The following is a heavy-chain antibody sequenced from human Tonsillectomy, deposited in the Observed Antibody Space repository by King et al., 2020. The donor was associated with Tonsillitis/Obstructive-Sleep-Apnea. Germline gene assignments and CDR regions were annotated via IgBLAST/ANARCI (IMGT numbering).Heavy chain of an antibody. CDR1: GYTFTDYY. V-gene: IGHV1-2*02. CDR2: INPNSGGT. CDR3: ARTSFVAIPAASVDY. D-gene: IGHD2-2*01. J-gene: IGHJ4*02. Sequence: QLVQSGAEMKKPGASVKVSCKASGYTFTDYYMHWVRQAPGQGLEWMGWINPNSGGTNSAQGFQGRVTMTCDTSITTAYMELGRLTFDDTAVYYCARTSFVAIPAASVDYWGQGTLVTVSS.